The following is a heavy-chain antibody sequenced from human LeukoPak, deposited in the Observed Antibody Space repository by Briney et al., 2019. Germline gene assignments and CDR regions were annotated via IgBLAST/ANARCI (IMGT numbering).Heavy chain of an antibody. CDR2: ISNDGSDK. V-gene: IGHV3-30*18. J-gene: IGHJ4*02. CDR3: AKDRYLHDKNYLDY. Sequence: GGSLRLSCAASGFTFTSYGIHWVRQAPGKGLQWVAFISNDGSDKDYAGSVQGRFTVSRDNSKNTVDLELNSLSIEDTAVYYCAKDRYLHDKNYLDYWGQGTLVTVSS. CDR1: GFTFTSYG. D-gene: IGHD3-16*02.